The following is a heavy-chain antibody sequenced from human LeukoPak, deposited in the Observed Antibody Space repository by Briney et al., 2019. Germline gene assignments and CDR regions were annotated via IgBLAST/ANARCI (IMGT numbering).Heavy chain of an antibody. Sequence: GGSLRLSCAASGFIFSDYSMNWVRQAPGQGLEWLSYITGSGTTIYYADSVRGRFTISRDNAKNSLYLEMNSLRAEDTAVYYCARIIAVAGRNYWGQGTLVTVSS. CDR2: ITGSGTTI. V-gene: IGHV3-48*04. D-gene: IGHD6-19*01. CDR3: ARIIAVAGRNY. J-gene: IGHJ4*02. CDR1: GFIFSDYS.